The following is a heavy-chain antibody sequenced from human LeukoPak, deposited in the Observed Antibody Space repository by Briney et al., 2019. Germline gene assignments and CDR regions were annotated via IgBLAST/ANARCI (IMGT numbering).Heavy chain of an antibody. D-gene: IGHD5-24*01. CDR3: ARGWEMATMIDYMDV. CDR2: ISSSGSTI. J-gene: IGHJ6*03. V-gene: IGHV3-48*03. Sequence: GGSLRLSCAASGFTFSSYEMNWVRQAPGKGLEWVSYISSSGSTIYYADSVKGRFTISRDNAKNSLYLQMNSLRAEDTAVYYCARGWEMATMIDYMDVWGKGTTVTISS. CDR1: GFTFSSYE.